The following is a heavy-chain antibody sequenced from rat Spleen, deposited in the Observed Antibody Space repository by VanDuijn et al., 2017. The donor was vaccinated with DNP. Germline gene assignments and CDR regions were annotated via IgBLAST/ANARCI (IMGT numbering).Heavy chain of an antibody. V-gene: IGHV3-1*01. D-gene: IGHD1-11*01. CDR3: ARGLNYGGYIYSWYFDF. Sequence: EVQFQESGPGLVKSSQSLSLTCSVTGYSITSNYWAWIRKFPGNKMEWMAYISYSGSTNYNPSLKSRISITRDTSKNQFFLQLNSVTTEDTATYYCARGLNYGGYIYSWYFDFWGPGTMVTVSS. CDR2: ISYSGST. J-gene: IGHJ1*01. CDR1: GYSITSNY.